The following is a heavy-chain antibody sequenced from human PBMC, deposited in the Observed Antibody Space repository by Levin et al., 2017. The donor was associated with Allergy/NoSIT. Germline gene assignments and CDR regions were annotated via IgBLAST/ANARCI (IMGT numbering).Heavy chain of an antibody. J-gene: IGHJ4*02. CDR3: ARVTRCGGDCYFLDS. CDR1: GFTFSDYY. V-gene: IGHV3-11*01. Sequence: AGGSLRLSCEASGFTFSDYYMTWIRRAPGMGLEWVSYISGSGTIIYYADSVKGRFTISRDNAKNSLYLQMNSLRAADTAVYYCARVTRCGGDCYFLDSWGQGVLVTVSS. D-gene: IGHD2-21*02. CDR2: ISGSGTII.